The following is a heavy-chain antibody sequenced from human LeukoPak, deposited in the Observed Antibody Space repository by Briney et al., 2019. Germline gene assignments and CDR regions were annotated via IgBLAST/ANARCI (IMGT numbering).Heavy chain of an antibody. V-gene: IGHV4-59*01. CDR1: GGSISSYY. D-gene: IGHD3-22*01. CDR3: ARGESYDSSGYYYPWYFDL. Sequence: SETLSLTCTVSGGSISSYYWSWIRQPPGKGLEWIGYIYYSGSTNYNPSLKSRVTISVDTSKNQFSLKLSSVTAADTAVYYCARGESYDSSGYYYPWYFDLWAVAPWSLSPQ. CDR2: IYYSGST. J-gene: IGHJ2*01.